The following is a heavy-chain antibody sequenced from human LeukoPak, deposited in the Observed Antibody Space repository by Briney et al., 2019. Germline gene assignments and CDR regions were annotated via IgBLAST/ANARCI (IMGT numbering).Heavy chain of an antibody. CDR3: AKDFSDSSGYPDDAFDI. D-gene: IGHD3-22*01. V-gene: IGHV3-23*01. Sequence: GGSLRLSCAASGFTFSNYALSWVRQAPGKGLEWVSAISGSGGSTYYADSVKGRFTISRDNSKNTLYLQMNSLRAEDTAVYYCAKDFSDSSGYPDDAFDIWGQGTMVTVSS. J-gene: IGHJ3*02. CDR1: GFTFSNYA. CDR2: ISGSGGST.